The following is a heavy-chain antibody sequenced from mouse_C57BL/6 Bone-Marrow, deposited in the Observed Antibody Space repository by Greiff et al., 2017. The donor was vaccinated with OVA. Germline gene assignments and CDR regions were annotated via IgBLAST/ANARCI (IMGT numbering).Heavy chain of an antibody. CDR2: ISNLAYSI. CDR3: ARLVYYYGSSYDYYAMDY. CDR1: GFTFSDYG. V-gene: IGHV5-15*01. Sequence: EVQRVESGGGLVQPGGSLKLSCAASGFTFSDYGMAWVRQAPRKGPEWVAFISNLAYSIYYADTVTGRFTISRENAKNTLYLEMSSLRSEDTAMYYCARLVYYYGSSYDYYAMDYWGQGTSVTVSS. J-gene: IGHJ4*01. D-gene: IGHD1-1*01.